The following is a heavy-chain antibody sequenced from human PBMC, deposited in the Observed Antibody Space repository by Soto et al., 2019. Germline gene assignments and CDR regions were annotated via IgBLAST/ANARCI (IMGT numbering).Heavy chain of an antibody. Sequence: ASVKVSCKASGFTFTSSAMQWVRQARGQSLELIGLISVYNGNTNYAQKLQGRVTITTDTSTSTAYMELRSLRSDDTAVYYCARDPPRCSSTSCYGNFDYWGQGTLVTVSS. D-gene: IGHD2-2*01. CDR3: ARDPPRCSSTSCYGNFDY. CDR2: ISVYNGNT. CDR1: GFTFTSSA. V-gene: IGHV1-18*01. J-gene: IGHJ4*02.